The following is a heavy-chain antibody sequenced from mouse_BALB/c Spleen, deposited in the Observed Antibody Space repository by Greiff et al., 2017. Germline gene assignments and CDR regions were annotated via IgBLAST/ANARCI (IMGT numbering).Heavy chain of an antibody. Sequence: VQLQQSGAELVRPGASVKLSCKTSGYIFTSYWIHWVKQRSGQGLEWIARIYPGTGSTYYNEKFKGKATLTADKSSSTAYMQLSSLKSEDSAVYFCATMIMSENAMDYWGQGTSVTVSS. CDR2: IYPGTGST. J-gene: IGHJ4*01. CDR1: GYIFTSYW. D-gene: IGHD2-4*01. CDR3: ATMIMSENAMDY. V-gene: IGHV1S132*01.